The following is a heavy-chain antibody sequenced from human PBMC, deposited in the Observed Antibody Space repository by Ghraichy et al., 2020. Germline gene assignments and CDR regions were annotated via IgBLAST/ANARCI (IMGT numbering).Heavy chain of an antibody. V-gene: IGHV4-38-2*02. Sequence: SETLSLTCTVSGYSISSGYYWGWIRQPPGKGLEWIGSIYHSGSTYYNPSLKSRVTISVDTSKNQFSLKLSSVTAADTAVYCCARMEDRDVAAWFDYWGQGTLVTVSS. CDR3: ARMEDRDVAAWFDY. D-gene: IGHD6-19*01. CDR1: GYSISSGYY. J-gene: IGHJ4*02. CDR2: IYHSGST.